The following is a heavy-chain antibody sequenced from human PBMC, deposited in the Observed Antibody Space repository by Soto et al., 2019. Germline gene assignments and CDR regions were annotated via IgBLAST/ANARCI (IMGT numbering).Heavy chain of an antibody. D-gene: IGHD6-13*01. CDR1: GGSISTSNW. CDR3: ARARATIAAAAIFDC. V-gene: IGHV4-4*02. Sequence: PSETLSLTCAVSGGSISTSNWWSWVRQPPGKGLEWIGEVYRTGSTNYNPSLESRLTISVDKSKNQFSLKLTSVTAADTAMYYCARARATIAAAAIFDCWGQGTLVTVSS. CDR2: VYRTGST. J-gene: IGHJ4*02.